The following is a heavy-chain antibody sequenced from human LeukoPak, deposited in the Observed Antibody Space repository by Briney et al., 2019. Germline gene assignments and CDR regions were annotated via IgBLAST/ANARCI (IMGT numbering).Heavy chain of an antibody. Sequence: PSETLSLTCTVSGGSISSYYWSWIRQSPGKGLEWIGYISYSGTTNYNPSLRSRATISGDTSKNQFSLNLSSVTAADTAVYYCARNEHHFGFTFNYWGQGTLVTVPS. J-gene: IGHJ4*02. CDR3: ARNEHHFGFTFNY. CDR2: ISYSGTT. D-gene: IGHD1/OR15-1a*01. CDR1: GGSISSYY. V-gene: IGHV4-59*01.